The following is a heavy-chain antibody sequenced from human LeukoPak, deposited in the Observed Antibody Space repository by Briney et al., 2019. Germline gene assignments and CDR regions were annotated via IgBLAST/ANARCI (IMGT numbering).Heavy chain of an antibody. CDR3: AREGAQIFGVVIMLGGGAFDI. CDR1: GYSISSGYY. Sequence: SETLSLTCTVSGYSISSGYYWGWIRQPPGKGLEWIGSIYHSGSTYYNPSLKSRVTISVDTSKNQFSLKLSSVTAADTAVYYCAREGAQIFGVVIMLGGGAFDIWGQGTMVTVSS. J-gene: IGHJ3*02. CDR2: IYHSGST. D-gene: IGHD3-3*01. V-gene: IGHV4-38-2*02.